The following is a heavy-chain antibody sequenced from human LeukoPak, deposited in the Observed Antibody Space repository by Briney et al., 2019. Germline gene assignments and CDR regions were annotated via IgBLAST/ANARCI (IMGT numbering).Heavy chain of an antibody. V-gene: IGHV3-30*04. D-gene: IGHD3-10*01. CDR3: AREEYGEIYLDY. Sequence: GGSLRLSCAASGFIFSSYAMHWVRQAPGKGLEWVADISKDRRSKDYADSVKGGFTISRDNSKNTLYLQMNSLRAEDTAVYFCAREEYGEIYLDYWGQGTLVTASS. J-gene: IGHJ4*02. CDR2: ISKDRRSK. CDR1: GFIFSSYA.